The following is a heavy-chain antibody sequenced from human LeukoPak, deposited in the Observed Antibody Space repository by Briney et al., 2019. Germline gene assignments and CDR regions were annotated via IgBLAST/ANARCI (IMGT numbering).Heavy chain of an antibody. CDR1: GPTFRNAF. CDR2: ISGSSSYI. CDR3: ASPLLLDAFDI. Sequence: GGSLRLSCAASGPTFRNAFMNWVRQAPGKGLEWVSSISGSSSYIYYADSMKGRFTISRDNAKNSLYLQMNSLRAEDTAVYYCASPLLLDAFDIWGQGTMVTVSS. D-gene: IGHD2-15*01. V-gene: IGHV3-21*01. J-gene: IGHJ3*02.